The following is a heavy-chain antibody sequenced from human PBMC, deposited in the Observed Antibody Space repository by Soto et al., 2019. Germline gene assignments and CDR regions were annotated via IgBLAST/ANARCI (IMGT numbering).Heavy chain of an antibody. V-gene: IGHV3-23*01. CDR1: GFTFSSYA. CDR3: AKEVAVAGTYNWFDP. J-gene: IGHJ5*02. Sequence: VGSLRLSCAASGFTFSSYAMSWVRQAPGKGLEWVSAISGSGGSTYYADSVKGRFTISRDNSKNTLYLQMNSLRAEDTAVYYCAKEVAVAGTYNWFDPWGQGTLVTVSS. D-gene: IGHD6-19*01. CDR2: ISGSGGST.